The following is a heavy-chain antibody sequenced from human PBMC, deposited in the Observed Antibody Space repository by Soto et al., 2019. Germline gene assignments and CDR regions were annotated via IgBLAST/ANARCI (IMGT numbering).Heavy chain of an antibody. CDR2: IYYSGST. CDR1: GGSISYYY. CDR3: AGHRSSSTYYYFDY. J-gene: IGHJ4*02. D-gene: IGHD2-2*01. V-gene: IGHV4-59*08. Sequence: SETLSLTCTVSGGSISYYYLSWIRQPPGKGLEWIGYIYYSGSTNYNPSLKSRVTISVDTSKNQFSLKLSSVTAADTAVYYCAGHRSSSTYYYFDYWGQGTLVTVSS.